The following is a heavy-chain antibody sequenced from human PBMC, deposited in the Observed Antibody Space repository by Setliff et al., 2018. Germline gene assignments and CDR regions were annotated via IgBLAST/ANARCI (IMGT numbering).Heavy chain of an antibody. CDR1: GGSISSGSNY. J-gene: IGHJ4*02. V-gene: IGHV4-61*09. D-gene: IGHD3-10*01. CDR2: IYTRGST. Sequence: SETLSLTCTVSGGSISSGSNYWSWIRQPAGKGLEWIGQIYTRGSTNENLSLKSRVTISVDPSKNQVSLRLASVTAADTAVYYCAKATGFGELFIWGQGALVTVSS. CDR3: AKATGFGELFI.